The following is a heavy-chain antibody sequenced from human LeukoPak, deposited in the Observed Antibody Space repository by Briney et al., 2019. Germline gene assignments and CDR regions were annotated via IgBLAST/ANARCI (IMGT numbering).Heavy chain of an antibody. Sequence: SETLSLTCTVSGDSTSSSYWSWIRQPPGTGLEWIAYIYNDGSSKYNPSLKSRVTISVDTSKNQFSLKLSPVTAADTAVYYCARLEGYYSYYFDYWGQGALVTVSS. J-gene: IGHJ4*02. D-gene: IGHD3-22*01. CDR3: ARLEGYYSYYFDY. CDR2: IYNDGSS. V-gene: IGHV4-4*09. CDR1: GDSTSSSY.